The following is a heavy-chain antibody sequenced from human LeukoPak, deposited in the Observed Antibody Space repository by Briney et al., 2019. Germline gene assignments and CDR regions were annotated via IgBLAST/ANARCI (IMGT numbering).Heavy chain of an antibody. J-gene: IGHJ4*02. CDR1: GFTSSDYY. Sequence: GGSLRLSCAASGFTSSDYYMSWIRQAPGKGLEWVSYISSSSSYTNYADSVKGRFTISRDNAKNSLYLQMNSLRAEDTAVYYCARDMGSGYDPEPGTSTDYWGQGTLVTVSS. V-gene: IGHV3-11*06. CDR3: ARDMGSGYDPEPGTSTDY. D-gene: IGHD5-12*01. CDR2: ISSSSSYT.